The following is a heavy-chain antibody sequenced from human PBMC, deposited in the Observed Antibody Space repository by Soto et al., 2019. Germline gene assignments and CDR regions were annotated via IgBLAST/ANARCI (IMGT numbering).Heavy chain of an antibody. CDR2: ISGSGAST. CDR1: GFTFSSYA. J-gene: IGHJ6*02. CDR3: AKKSKVDLVATNYYYYYYGMDV. D-gene: IGHD5-12*01. V-gene: IGHV3-23*01. Sequence: GGSLRLSCAASGFTFSSYAMSWVRQAPGKGLEWVSAISGSGASTYYAGTVKGRFTNSRDNSKNTRYLQMNSLRAEDTAVYYCAKKSKVDLVATNYYYYYYGMDVWGQGTTVTVSS.